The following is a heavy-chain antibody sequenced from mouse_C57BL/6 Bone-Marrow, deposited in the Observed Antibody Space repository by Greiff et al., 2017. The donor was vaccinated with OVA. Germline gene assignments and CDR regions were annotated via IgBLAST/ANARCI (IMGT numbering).Heavy chain of an antibody. V-gene: IGHV1-74*01. CDR1: GYTFTSYW. D-gene: IGHD1-1*01. CDR2: IHPSDSDT. J-gene: IGHJ3*01. CDR3: AIGVYYYGSSGFAY. Sequence: QVQLKQSGAELVKPGASVKVSCKASGYTFTSYWMHWVKQRPGQGLEWIGRIHPSDSDTNYNQKFKGKATLTVDKSSSTAYMQLSSLTSEDSAVYYCAIGVYYYGSSGFAYWGQGTLVTVSA.